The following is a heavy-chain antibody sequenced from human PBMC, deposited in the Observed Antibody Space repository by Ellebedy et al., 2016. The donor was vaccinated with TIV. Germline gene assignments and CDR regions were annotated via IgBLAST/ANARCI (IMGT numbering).Heavy chain of an antibody. CDR2: ISSDGSNK. CDR3: ARGGSSGRSDY. CDR1: GFTFSSHG. V-gene: IGHV3-30*03. Sequence: GGSLRLSXVASGFTFSSHGIYWVRHAPGKWLEWVAVISSDGSNKYYADSVKGRFTISRDNSKKTLYLQMNSLRTDDMAVYYCARGGSSGRSDYWGQGTLVTVSS. D-gene: IGHD3-10*01. J-gene: IGHJ4*02.